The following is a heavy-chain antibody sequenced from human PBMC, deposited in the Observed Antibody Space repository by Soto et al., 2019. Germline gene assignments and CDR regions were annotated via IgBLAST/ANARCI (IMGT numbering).Heavy chain of an antibody. CDR1: GFTVSSNY. CDR3: SKDAIHSDDTAYSYNGMDA. V-gene: IGHV3-66*01. CDR2: IYSGGST. J-gene: IGHJ6*02. Sequence: PGGSLRLSCAASGFTVSSNYMSWVRQAPEKELEWVSVIYSGGSTYYADSVKGRFTISRDNSKNTLYLQMNSLRAEDTAVYYCSKDAIHSDDTAYSYNGMDALHHGTTISVYS. D-gene: IGHD2-21*01.